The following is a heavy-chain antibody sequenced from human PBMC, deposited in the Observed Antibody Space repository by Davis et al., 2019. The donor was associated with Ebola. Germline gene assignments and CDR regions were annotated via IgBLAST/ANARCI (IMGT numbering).Heavy chain of an antibody. J-gene: IGHJ6*04. Sequence: MPSETLSLTCTVSGGSVSSGSYYWSWIRQPPGKGLEWIGYIYYSGSTNYNPSLKSRVTISVDTSKNQFSLKLSSVTAADTAVYYCARDKYSRPDYYGMDVWGKGTTVTVSS. CDR1: GGSVSSGSYY. V-gene: IGHV4-61*01. CDR3: ARDKYSRPDYYGMDV. D-gene: IGHD2-15*01. CDR2: IYYSGST.